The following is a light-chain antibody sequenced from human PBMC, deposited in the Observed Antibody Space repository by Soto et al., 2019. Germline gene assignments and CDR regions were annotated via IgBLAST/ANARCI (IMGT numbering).Light chain of an antibody. J-gene: IGKJ1*01. Sequence: EIVMTQSPLSLPVTPGEPASISCRSSQSLLHSDGDTYLDWYVQKPGQSPQPLIYLGSNRASGVPDRFSGSGSGTDFTLQIRRVEAEDVGVYYCMQLLQTPWTFGQGTKVEIK. V-gene: IGKV2-28*01. CDR2: LGS. CDR3: MQLLQTPWT. CDR1: QSLLHSDGDTY.